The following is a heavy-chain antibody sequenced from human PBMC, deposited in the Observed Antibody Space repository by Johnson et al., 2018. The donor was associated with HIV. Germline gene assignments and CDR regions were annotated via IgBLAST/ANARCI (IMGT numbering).Heavy chain of an antibody. CDR3: AKPFSLLAAGISDGFDI. D-gene: IGHD6-25*01. CDR2: VSFDGNNK. V-gene: IGHV3-30*18. J-gene: IGHJ3*02. Sequence: QVQLVESGGGVVQPGRSLRLSCAATGFTFRTYGLHWVRQAPGKGLEWVAVVSFDGNNKYYVDSVKGRFTISRDKSKNTLYLQMNNLRPAATAVYYCAKPFSLLAAGISDGFDIWGQGTMVTVSS. CDR1: GFTFRTYG.